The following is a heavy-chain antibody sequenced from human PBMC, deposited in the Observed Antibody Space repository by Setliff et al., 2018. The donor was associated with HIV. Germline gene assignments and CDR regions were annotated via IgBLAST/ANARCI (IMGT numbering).Heavy chain of an antibody. D-gene: IGHD6-19*01. Sequence: AGGSLRLSCAASGFTFSRYWMNWVRQAPGKGLEWVSYISSSGSTIYYADSVKGRFTISRDNAKNSLYLQMNSLRAEDTAVYYCARERIAVAGTLYYYYGMDVWGQGTTVTVSS. CDR1: GFTFSRYW. J-gene: IGHJ6*02. CDR3: ARERIAVAGTLYYYYGMDV. CDR2: ISSSGSTI. V-gene: IGHV3-48*03.